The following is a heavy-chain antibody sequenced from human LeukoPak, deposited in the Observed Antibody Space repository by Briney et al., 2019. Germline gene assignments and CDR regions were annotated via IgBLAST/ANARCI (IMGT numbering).Heavy chain of an antibody. CDR1: GFTFSSYS. CDR2: ISSSSSI. J-gene: IGHJ4*02. V-gene: IGHV3-21*01. CDR3: ARDLHLEWLLIDY. Sequence: GGSLRLSCAASGFTFSSYSMNWVRQAPGKGLEWVSSISSSSSIYYADSVKGRFTISRDNAKNSLYLQMNSLRAEDTAVYYCARDLHLEWLLIDYWGQGTLVTVSS. D-gene: IGHD3-3*01.